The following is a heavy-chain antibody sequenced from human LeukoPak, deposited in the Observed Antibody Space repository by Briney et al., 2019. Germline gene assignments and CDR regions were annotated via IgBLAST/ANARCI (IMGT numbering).Heavy chain of an antibody. CDR2: INHSGST. D-gene: IGHD6-19*01. CDR3: ARRKWLHYYGMDV. Sequence: SETLSLTCAVYGGSFSGYYWSWIRQPPGKGLEWIGEINHSGSTNYNPSLKSRVTISVDTSKNQFSLKLSSVTAAGTAVYYCARRKWLHYYGMDVWGQGTTVTVSS. V-gene: IGHV4-34*01. CDR1: GGSFSGYY. J-gene: IGHJ6*02.